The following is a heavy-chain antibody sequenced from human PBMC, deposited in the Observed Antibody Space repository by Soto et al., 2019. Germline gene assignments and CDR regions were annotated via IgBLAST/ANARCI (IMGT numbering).Heavy chain of an antibody. CDR3: ATQTFGYYDSSGYPLYYYYGMDV. Sequence: SETLSHTWSVSGASISSHFWSRVRQPPGKGLEWIGYIYFGGTTQSNPSLKGRATTSLDTSKNQFTLNLASVSAADTAVYYCATQTFGYYDSSGYPLYYYYGMDVWGQGTTVTVSS. V-gene: IGHV4-4*09. CDR1: GASISSHF. CDR2: IYFGGTT. D-gene: IGHD3-22*01. J-gene: IGHJ6*02.